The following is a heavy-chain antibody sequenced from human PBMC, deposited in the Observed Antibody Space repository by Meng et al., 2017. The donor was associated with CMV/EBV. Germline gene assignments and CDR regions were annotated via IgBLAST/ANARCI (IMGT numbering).Heavy chain of an antibody. Sequence: GGSLRLSCAASGFTFSSYAMSWVRQAPGKGLEWVSAISGSGGSTYYADSVKGRCTISRDNSKNTLYLQMNSLRAEDAAVYYCAKRTIAAARNWFDPWGQGTLVTVSS. CDR3: AKRTIAAARNWFDP. CDR1: GFTFSSYA. D-gene: IGHD6-6*01. CDR2: ISGSGGST. V-gene: IGHV3-23*01. J-gene: IGHJ5*02.